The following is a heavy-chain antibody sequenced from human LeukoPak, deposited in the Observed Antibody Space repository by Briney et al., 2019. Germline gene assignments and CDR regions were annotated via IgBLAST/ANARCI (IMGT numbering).Heavy chain of an antibody. CDR2: INPNSGGT. CDR1: GYTFTGYY. CDR3: ARTMVRGVPYYGMDV. V-gene: IGHV1-2*02. J-gene: IGHJ6*02. Sequence: GASVKVSCKASGYTFTGYYMHWVRQAPGQGLEWMGWINPNSGGTNYAQKFQGRVTMTRDTSISTAYMELSRLRSDDTAVYYCARTMVRGVPYYGMDVWGQGTTVTVSS. D-gene: IGHD3-10*01.